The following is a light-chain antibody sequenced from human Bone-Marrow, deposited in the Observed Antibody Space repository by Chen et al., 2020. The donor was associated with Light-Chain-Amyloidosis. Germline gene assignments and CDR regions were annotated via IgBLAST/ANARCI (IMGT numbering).Light chain of an antibody. Sequence: NFMLTQPHSVSESPGKTVIISCTRSSGSIATNYVQWYQQRPGSSPTTVIYEDDQRPSGVPDRFSGSIDRSSNSASLPISGLKTEDETDYYCQSYQGSSQGVFGGGTKLTVL. CDR1: SGSIATNY. CDR3: QSYQGSSQGV. CDR2: EDD. V-gene: IGLV6-57*01. J-gene: IGLJ3*02.